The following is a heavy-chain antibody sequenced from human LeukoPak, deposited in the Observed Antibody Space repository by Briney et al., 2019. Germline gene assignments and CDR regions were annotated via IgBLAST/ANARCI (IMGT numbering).Heavy chain of an antibody. D-gene: IGHD3-22*01. CDR2: IRNDGSNK. CDR3: ARDAGSIGTMIVVVITTRLDY. V-gene: IGHV3-30*02. J-gene: IGHJ4*02. Sequence: PGGSLRLSCAASGFTFSSYGMHWVRQAPGKGLEWVAFIRNDGSNKYYADSVKGRFTMSRDNSKNTLFLQMNSPRAEDTAVYYCARDAGSIGTMIVVVITTRLDYWGQGTLVTVSS. CDR1: GFTFSSYG.